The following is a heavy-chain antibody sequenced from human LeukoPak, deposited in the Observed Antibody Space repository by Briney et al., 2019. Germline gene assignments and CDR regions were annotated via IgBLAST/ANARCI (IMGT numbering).Heavy chain of an antibody. CDR1: GYTFTGYY. CDR3: ARSLPPNYYYNYYMDV. J-gene: IGHJ6*03. V-gene: IGHV1-2*02. CDR2: INLNSGDP. Sequence: ASVKVSCKASGYTFTGYYMHWVRQAPGQGPEWMGWINLNSGDPKYSQKFQGRVTMTRDTSIDTAYMELSRLISDDTAVYYCARSLPPNYYYNYYMDVWGNGTTVTVSS.